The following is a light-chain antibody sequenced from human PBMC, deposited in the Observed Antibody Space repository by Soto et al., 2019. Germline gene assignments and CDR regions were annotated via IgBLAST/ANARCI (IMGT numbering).Light chain of an antibody. CDR1: QSVSSY. V-gene: IGKV3-11*01. J-gene: IGKJ4*01. CDR3: QQRSNWPPALT. CDR2: DAS. Sequence: EIVLTQSPATLSLSPGERATLSCRASQSVSSYLAWYQQKPGQAPRLLIYDASNRATGIPARFSGSGSGTDFTLPINSLEPEDFAVYYCQQRSNWPPALTFGGGTKVEIK.